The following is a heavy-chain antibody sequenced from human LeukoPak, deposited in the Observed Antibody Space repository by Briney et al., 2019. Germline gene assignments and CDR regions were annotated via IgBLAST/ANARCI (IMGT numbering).Heavy chain of an antibody. V-gene: IGHV1-8*02. Sequence: GASVKVSCKASGYTFTGYYMHWVRQAPGQGLEWMGWMNPNSGNTGYAQKFQGRVTMTRNTSISTAYMELSSLRSEDTAVYYCARAVAGIEGDPELDYWGQGTLVTVSS. J-gene: IGHJ4*02. D-gene: IGHD6-19*01. CDR1: GYTFTGYY. CDR3: ARAVAGIEGDPELDY. CDR2: MNPNSGNT.